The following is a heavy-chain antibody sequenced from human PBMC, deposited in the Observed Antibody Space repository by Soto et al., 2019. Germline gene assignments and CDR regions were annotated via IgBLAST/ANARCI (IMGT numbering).Heavy chain of an antibody. Sequence: PGGSLRLSCAASGFTFSSFWMHWVRQAPGKGLVWVSRINNDGSSTAYADSVKGRFTISRDNAKSTLYLQVTSLRAEDTVVYYCARDPLIGNTDYGLDVWGQGTTVTVSS. J-gene: IGHJ6*02. D-gene: IGHD2-21*01. V-gene: IGHV3-74*01. CDR1: GFTFSSFW. CDR2: INNDGSST. CDR3: ARDPLIGNTDYGLDV.